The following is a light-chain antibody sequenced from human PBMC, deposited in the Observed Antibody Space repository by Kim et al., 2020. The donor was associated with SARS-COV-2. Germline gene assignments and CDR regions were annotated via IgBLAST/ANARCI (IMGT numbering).Light chain of an antibody. V-gene: IGLV1-44*01. CDR2: SNN. CDR1: SSNIGRNT. Sequence: QSVLTQPPSASGTPGQRVTISCSGSSSNIGRNTVNWYQQFPGTAPKLLIYSNNQRPSGVPDRFSGSKSGTSASLAISGLQSEDETDYFCAAWDDSLTGWVFGAGTQLTVL. J-gene: IGLJ3*02. CDR3: AAWDDSLTGWV.